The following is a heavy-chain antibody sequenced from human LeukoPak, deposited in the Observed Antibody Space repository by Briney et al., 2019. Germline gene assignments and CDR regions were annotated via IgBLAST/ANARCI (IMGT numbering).Heavy chain of an antibody. CDR1: GYTFTSYA. V-gene: IGHV7-4-1*02. J-gene: IGHJ5*02. CDR2: INTNTGNP. D-gene: IGHD2-15*01. CDR3: ARGQDIVVVVALNP. Sequence: GASVKVSCKASGYTFTSYAMNWVRQAPGQGLEWMGRINTNTGNPTYAQGFTGRFVFSLDTSVSTAYLQISSLKAEDTAVYYCARGQDIVVVVALNPWGQGTLVTVSS.